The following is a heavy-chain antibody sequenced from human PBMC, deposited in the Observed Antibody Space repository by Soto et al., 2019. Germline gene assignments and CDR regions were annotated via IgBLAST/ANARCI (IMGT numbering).Heavy chain of an antibody. Sequence: ASVKVSCKASGYTFTNYGISWVRQAPGQGLEWMGWINTYNGNTNHAQKLQGRVTMTTNTSTSTAYMELSSLRSEDTAVYYCARGLGSFYDFWSGYDLGGQFDPWGQGTLVTVSS. CDR3: ARGLGSFYDFWSGYDLGGQFDP. J-gene: IGHJ5*02. CDR1: GYTFTNYG. D-gene: IGHD3-3*01. CDR2: INTYNGNT. V-gene: IGHV1-18*01.